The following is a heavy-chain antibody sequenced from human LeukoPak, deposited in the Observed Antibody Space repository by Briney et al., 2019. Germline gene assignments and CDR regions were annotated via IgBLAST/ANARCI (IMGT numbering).Heavy chain of an antibody. D-gene: IGHD3-10*01. V-gene: IGHV3-30-3*01. CDR1: GFIFSNYA. J-gene: IGHJ3*02. Sequence: GRSLRLSCAASGFIFSNYAMYWVRQAPGKGLEWVAVISYDGTNKYYADSVKGRFTMSRDNSKNTLYLQMNSLRAEDTAVYYCATLPASSTRGDIWGQGTMVTVSS. CDR2: ISYDGTNK. CDR3: ATLPASSTRGDI.